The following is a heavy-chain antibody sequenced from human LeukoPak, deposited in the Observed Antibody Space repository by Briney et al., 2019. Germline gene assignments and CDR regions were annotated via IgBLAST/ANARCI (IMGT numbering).Heavy chain of an antibody. CDR1: GYTFTSYY. CDR2: INPSGGST. Sequence: ASVKVSCKASGYTFTSYYMHRVRQAPGQGLEWMGIINPSGGSTSYAQKFQGRVTMTRDTSTSTVYMELSSLRSEDTAVYYCARVGSIAVAGTHFDYWGQGTLVTVSS. J-gene: IGHJ4*02. CDR3: ARVGSIAVAGTHFDY. V-gene: IGHV1-46*01. D-gene: IGHD6-19*01.